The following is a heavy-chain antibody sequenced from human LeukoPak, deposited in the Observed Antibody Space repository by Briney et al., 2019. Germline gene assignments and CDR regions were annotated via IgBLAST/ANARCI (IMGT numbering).Heavy chain of an antibody. CDR3: ARQTGSGLFILP. V-gene: IGHV4-38-2*02. CDR1: GYSISSGYY. J-gene: IGHJ4*02. D-gene: IGHD3/OR15-3a*01. CDR2: IYYSGNT. Sequence: SETLSLTCTVSGYSISSGYYWGWIRQPPGQGLEWIGSIYYSGNTYYNASLKSQVSISIDTSKNRFSLKLTSVTAADTAVYYCARQTGSGLFILPGGQGTLVTVSS.